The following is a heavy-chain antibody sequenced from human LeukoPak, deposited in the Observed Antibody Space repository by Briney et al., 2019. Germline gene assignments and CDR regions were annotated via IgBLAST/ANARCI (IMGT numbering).Heavy chain of an antibody. CDR1: GDSVSSNSAA. Sequence: SQTLSLTCAISGDSVSSNSAAWNWIRQSPSRGLEWLGRTYYRSKWYNDYAVSVKSQITINPDTSKNQFSLQLNSVTPEDTAVYYCASVYCSSTSCYNSFDYWGQGTLVTVSS. CDR3: ASVYCSSTSCYNSFDY. J-gene: IGHJ4*02. V-gene: IGHV6-1*01. CDR2: TYYRSKWYN. D-gene: IGHD2-2*01.